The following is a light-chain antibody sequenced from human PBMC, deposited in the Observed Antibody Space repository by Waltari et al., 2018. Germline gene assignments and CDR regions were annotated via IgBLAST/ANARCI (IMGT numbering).Light chain of an antibody. V-gene: IGKV1-39*01. CDR3: QQSHTPPWT. CDR2: GAS. J-gene: IGKJ1*01. Sequence: DIQMTQSPSSLSASVGDRVPITCRASQNISPYLNWYQQKPGKVPEVLIYGASSLQGGVPSMFSGGGSGTDFTLTIDSLQPEDLATYYCQQSHTPPWTFGQGTKVEIK. CDR1: QNISPY.